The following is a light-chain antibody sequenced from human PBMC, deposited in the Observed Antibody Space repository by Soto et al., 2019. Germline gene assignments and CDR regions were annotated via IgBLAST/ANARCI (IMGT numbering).Light chain of an antibody. CDR3: QQRSNWPLT. Sequence: EIVLTQSPATLSLSPGERASLSCRDSQSVSSYLAWYQRKPGQAPRLLIYDASNRATGIPARFSGSGSGTDFTLTIGSLEPEDFAVYYCQQRSNWPLTFGGGTKVEIK. J-gene: IGKJ4*01. V-gene: IGKV3-11*01. CDR2: DAS. CDR1: QSVSSY.